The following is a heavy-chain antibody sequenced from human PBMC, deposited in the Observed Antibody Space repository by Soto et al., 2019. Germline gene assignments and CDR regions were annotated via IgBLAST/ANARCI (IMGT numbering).Heavy chain of an antibody. CDR1: GFSFSHNY. CDR2: ISSSSSYI. V-gene: IGHV3-21*01. Sequence: GGSLRLSCAASGFSFSHNYMNWVRQAPGKGLEWVSSISSSSSYIYYADSVKGRFTISRDNAKNSLYLQMNSLRAEDTAVYYCARAPTADIVVVPAAPDAFDIWGQGTMVTVSS. D-gene: IGHD2-2*01. J-gene: IGHJ3*02. CDR3: ARAPTADIVVVPAAPDAFDI.